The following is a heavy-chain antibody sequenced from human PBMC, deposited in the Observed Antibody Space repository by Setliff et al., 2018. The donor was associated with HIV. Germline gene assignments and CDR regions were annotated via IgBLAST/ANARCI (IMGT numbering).Heavy chain of an antibody. CDR3: ARHIVGGWDAFDI. J-gene: IGHJ3*02. Sequence: SETLSLTCTVSGGSISSSSYYWGWIRQPPGKGLEWIGSIYYSGSTYYNPSLKSRVTISVDTSKNQFPLKLSSVAAADTAVYYCARHIVGGWDAFDIWGQGTMVTVSS. CDR2: IYYSGST. CDR1: GGSISSSSYY. V-gene: IGHV4-39*01. D-gene: IGHD1-26*01.